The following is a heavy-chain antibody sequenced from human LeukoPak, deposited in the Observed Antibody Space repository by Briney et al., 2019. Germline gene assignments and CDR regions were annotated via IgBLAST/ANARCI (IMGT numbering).Heavy chain of an antibody. CDR2: ISSSGSTI. Sequence: GGSLRLSCAASGFTFSSYEMNWVRQAPGKGLEWVSYISSSGSTIYYADSVKGRFTISRDNAKNSLYLQMNSLRAEDTAVYYCARVPGIAVAGNGVDYWGQGTLVTVSS. CDR3: ARVPGIAVAGNGVDY. V-gene: IGHV3-48*03. D-gene: IGHD6-19*01. J-gene: IGHJ4*02. CDR1: GFTFSSYE.